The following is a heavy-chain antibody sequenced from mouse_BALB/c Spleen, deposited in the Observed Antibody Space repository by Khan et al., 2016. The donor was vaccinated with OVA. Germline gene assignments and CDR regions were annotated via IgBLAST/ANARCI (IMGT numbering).Heavy chain of an antibody. CDR2: ISYSGST. CDR1: GYSITSGYG. D-gene: IGHD1-2*01. J-gene: IGHJ2*01. Sequence: VQLQQSGPGLVKPSQSLSLTCTVTGYSITSGYGWNWIRQFPGNKLEWMGYISYSGSTNYNPSLKSRISITRDTSKNQFFLQLNSVTTEDTATYYCARTARIKYWGQGTILTVSS. CDR3: ARTARIKY. V-gene: IGHV3-2*02.